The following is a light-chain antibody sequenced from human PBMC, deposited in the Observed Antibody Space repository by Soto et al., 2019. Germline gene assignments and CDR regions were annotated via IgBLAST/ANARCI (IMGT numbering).Light chain of an antibody. V-gene: IGLV2-23*03. CDR2: EGS. CDR1: SSDVGSYNL. J-gene: IGLJ1*01. Sequence: QSVLTQPASVSGSPGQSITISCTGTSSDVGSYNLVSWYQQHPGKAPKLVIYEGSKRPSGVSNRFSGSQSGNTASLTISGLQAEDEADYFCCTYASSTTFSFVFATGTKVTVL. CDR3: CTYASSTTFSFV.